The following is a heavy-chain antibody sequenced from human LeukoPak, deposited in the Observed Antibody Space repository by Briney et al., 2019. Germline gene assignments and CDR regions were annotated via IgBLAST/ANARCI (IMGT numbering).Heavy chain of an antibody. CDR1: GFTFSGYW. CDR2: IYTGGST. D-gene: IGHD5-24*01. Sequence: GGSLRLSCAASGFTFSGYWMHWVRQAPGKGLEWVSIIYTGGSTYYADSVKGRFTISRDNPKNTLYLQMDSLRAEDTAVYYCATGRDGYRFDYWGQGTLVTVSS. J-gene: IGHJ4*02. CDR3: ATGRDGYRFDY. V-gene: IGHV3-66*01.